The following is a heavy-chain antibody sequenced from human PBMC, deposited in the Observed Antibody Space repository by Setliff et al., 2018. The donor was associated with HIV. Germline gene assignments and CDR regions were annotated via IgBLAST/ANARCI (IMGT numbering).Heavy chain of an antibody. V-gene: IGHV4-59*01. D-gene: IGHD3-3*01. CDR1: GASINNYY. CDR3: ARERPPMEGWGDHFDS. J-gene: IGHJ4*02. CDR2: IYFRGTT. Sequence: PSETLSLTCTVSGASINNYYWNWIRQPPGKGLEWIGYIYFRGTTYYNPSLPYRGTTSYSPPLKSRVSISVDTSKNHFSRHLTSVTAADTAVYFCARERPPMEGWGDHFDSWGQGTLVTVSS.